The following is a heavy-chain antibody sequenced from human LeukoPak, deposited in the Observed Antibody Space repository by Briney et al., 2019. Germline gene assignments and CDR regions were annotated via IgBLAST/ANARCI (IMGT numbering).Heavy chain of an antibody. V-gene: IGHV4-59*01. Sequence: SETLSLTCTVSGGSISSYYWSWIRQPPGKGLEWIGYIYYSGSTNYNPSPKSRVTISVDTSKNQFSLKLSSVTAADTAVYYCARGHDIIDYWGQGTLVTVSS. J-gene: IGHJ4*02. D-gene: IGHD3-9*01. CDR2: IYYSGST. CDR1: GGSISSYY. CDR3: ARGHDIIDY.